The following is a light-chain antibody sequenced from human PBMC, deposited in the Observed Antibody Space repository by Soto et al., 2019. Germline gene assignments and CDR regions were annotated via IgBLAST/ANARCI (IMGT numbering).Light chain of an antibody. Sequence: IVLTAFSGTLVLSPRERTNLSLRARQSISCKRLVWYQVKSGRSPRVVIHSASIRATDIPDRFSGGGSGTDFSLTVSRLQREDFAVYYCQQCGSPPFTFGPGTKVDIK. CDR1: QSISCKR. CDR3: QQCGSPPFT. J-gene: IGKJ3*01. CDR2: SAS. V-gene: IGKV3-20*01.